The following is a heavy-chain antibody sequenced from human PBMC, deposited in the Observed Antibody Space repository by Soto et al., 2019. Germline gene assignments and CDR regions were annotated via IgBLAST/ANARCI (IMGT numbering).Heavy chain of an antibody. CDR2: IYYSGST. V-gene: IGHV4-30-4*01. Sequence: SETLSLTCSVSGGSISSGDYYWSWIRQPPGKGLEWIGYIYYSGSTYYNPSLKSRVTISVDTSKNQFSLKLSSVTAADTAVYYCARTSXRTASSSTSRVRNWFDPWGQGTLVTVSS. CDR1: GGSISSGDYY. J-gene: IGHJ5*02. D-gene: IGHD2-2*01. CDR3: ARTSXRTASSSTSRVRNWFDP.